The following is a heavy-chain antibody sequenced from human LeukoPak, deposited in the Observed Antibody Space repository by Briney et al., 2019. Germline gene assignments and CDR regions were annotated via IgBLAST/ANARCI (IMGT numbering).Heavy chain of an antibody. CDR3: AKDLKPAAGPFDY. CDR2: ISGSGGST. D-gene: IGHD6-13*01. J-gene: IGHJ4*02. CDR1: GFTFSSYA. V-gene: IGHV3-23*01. Sequence: PPGGSLRLSCAASGFTFSSYAMSWVRQAPGKGLEWVSAISGSGGSTYYADSVKGRFTISRDISKNTLYLQMNSLRAEDTAVYYCAKDLKPAAGPFDYWGQGTLVTVSS.